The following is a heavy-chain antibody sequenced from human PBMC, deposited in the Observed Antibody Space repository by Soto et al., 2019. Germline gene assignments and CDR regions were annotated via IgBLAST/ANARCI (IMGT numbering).Heavy chain of an antibody. J-gene: IGHJ4*02. CDR3: ASGIQLWLRRINNGYSG. V-gene: IGHV1-69*12. CDR2: IIPMFGTA. Sequence: QVQLVQSGAEVKKPESSVKVSCKAPGGTFSTYAISWVRQAPGQGLEWMGGIIPMFGTANYAQRFQDRVTITADESTNTGYMELSSRRSEDTAVYCCASGIQLWLRRINNGYSGWGQGTLVTVSS. CDR1: GGTFSTYA. D-gene: IGHD5-18*01.